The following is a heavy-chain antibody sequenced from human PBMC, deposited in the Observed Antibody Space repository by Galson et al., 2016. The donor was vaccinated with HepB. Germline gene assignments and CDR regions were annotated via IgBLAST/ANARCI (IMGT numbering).Heavy chain of an antibody. CDR1: GDSVSSSIYF. V-gene: IGHV4-39*01. D-gene: IGHD4-11*01. CDR3: ARHAGYLHSTADYLFDY. Sequence: EPLSLTCIVSGDSVSSSIYFWAWIRQPPGKGLEWIGTGSMYYSGTTYYNPSLKSRVTISLDTSKNQFTLNLTSATAADTAIYYCARHAGYLHSTADYLFDYWGQGTLVTVSS. J-gene: IGHJ4*02. CDR2: GSMYYSGTT.